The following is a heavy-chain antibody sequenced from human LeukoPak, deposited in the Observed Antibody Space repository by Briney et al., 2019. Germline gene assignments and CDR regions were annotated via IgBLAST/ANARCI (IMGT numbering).Heavy chain of an antibody. J-gene: IGHJ4*02. CDR3: VRLPLGYCSSTSCLD. CDR2: ISSSTGNT. CDR1: GYNFNTYG. D-gene: IGHD2-2*01. V-gene: IGHV1-18*01. Sequence: ASVKVCCKASGYNFNTYGISWVRQAPGQGREWMGWISSSTGNTKYAQKLQDRVTMTTDTSTSTAYLYLRNLRSDDTAVYYCVRLPLGYCSSTSCLDWGQGTLVTVSS.